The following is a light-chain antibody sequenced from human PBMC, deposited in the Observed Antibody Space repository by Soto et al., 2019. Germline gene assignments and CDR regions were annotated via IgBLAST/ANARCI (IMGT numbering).Light chain of an antibody. CDR1: QSISSW. J-gene: IGKJ1*01. CDR3: QQYYSFPWT. Sequence: ASVGDRVTITCRASQSISSWLAWYQQKPGKAPELLIYAASTLQSGVPSRFSGSGSGTDFTLTISCLQSEDFATYYCQQYYSFPWTFGQGTKVDIK. V-gene: IGKV1-8*01. CDR2: AAS.